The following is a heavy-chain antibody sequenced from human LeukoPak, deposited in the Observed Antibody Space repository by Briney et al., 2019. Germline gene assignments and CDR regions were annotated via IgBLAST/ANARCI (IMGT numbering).Heavy chain of an antibody. CDR3: ARWKSWVNAFDI. CDR2: IYYSGST. D-gene: IGHD1-1*01. CDR1: GGSISSYY. Sequence: SETLSLTCTVSGGSISSYYWSWIRQPPGKGLEWIGYIYYSGSTNYNPSLKSRVTISVDTSKNQFSLKLSSVTAADTAVYYCARWKSWVNAFDIWGQGTMVTVSS. J-gene: IGHJ3*02. V-gene: IGHV4-59*08.